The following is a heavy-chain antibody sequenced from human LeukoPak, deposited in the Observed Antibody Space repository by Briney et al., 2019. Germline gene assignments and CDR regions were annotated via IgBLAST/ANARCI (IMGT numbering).Heavy chain of an antibody. J-gene: IGHJ4*02. CDR3: ARDRAVAETFDY. D-gene: IGHD6-19*01. V-gene: IGHV3-30*04. CDR2: ISYDGSNK. CDR1: GFTFSSYA. Sequence: GGSLRLSCAASGFTFSSYAMHWVRQAPGKGLEWVAVISYDGSNKCYADSVKGRFTISRDNSKNTLYLQMNSLRAEDTAVYYCARDRAVAETFDYWGQGTLVTVSS.